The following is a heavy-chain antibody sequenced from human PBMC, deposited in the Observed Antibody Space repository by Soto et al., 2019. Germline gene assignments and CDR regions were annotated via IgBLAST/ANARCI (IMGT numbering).Heavy chain of an antibody. D-gene: IGHD3-3*01. CDR1: GFTFSSYA. V-gene: IGHV3-23*01. Sequence: GGSLRLSCAASGFTFSSYAMSWVRQAPGKGLEWVSAISGSGGSTYYADSVKGRFTISRDNSKNTLYPQMNSLRAEDTAVYYCAKSRSPVRLRFLEWNDYWGQGTLVTVSS. CDR3: AKSRSPVRLRFLEWNDY. CDR2: ISGSGGST. J-gene: IGHJ4*02.